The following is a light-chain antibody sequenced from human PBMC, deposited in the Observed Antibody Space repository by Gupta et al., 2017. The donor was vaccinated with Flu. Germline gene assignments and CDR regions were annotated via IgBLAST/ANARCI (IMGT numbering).Light chain of an antibody. Sequence: ERATLSCRASQSVSNFLAWYQRKPGQAPRLLIYHATNRASGIPDRFSGSGSGTDFTLTISSLEPEDFAVYDCQQYSTLPPWTFGQGTKVEI. V-gene: IGKV3-20*01. CDR2: HAT. CDR3: QQYSTLPPWT. J-gene: IGKJ1*01. CDR1: QSVSNF.